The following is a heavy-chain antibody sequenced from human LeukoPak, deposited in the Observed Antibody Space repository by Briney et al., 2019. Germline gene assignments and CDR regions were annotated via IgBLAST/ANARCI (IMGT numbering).Heavy chain of an antibody. CDR2: IKTGDGYT. J-gene: IGHJ5*01. Sequence: GASVKVSCKASGYTFSNHGLHWVRQAPGQRLEWMGWIKTGDGYTKYSQKFQDRVTIIRDTSATTVYMDLDRLTSEDTAVYYCAKSGSSPPGNWLDSWGQGTLVTVSS. V-gene: IGHV1-3*04. D-gene: IGHD3-10*01. CDR3: AKSGSSPPGNWLDS. CDR1: GYTFSNHG.